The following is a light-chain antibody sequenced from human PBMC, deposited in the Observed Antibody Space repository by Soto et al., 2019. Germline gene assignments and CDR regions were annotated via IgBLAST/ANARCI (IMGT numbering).Light chain of an antibody. Sequence: DIQMTQSPSSLSASVGDRVTITCRASQSVYTYLHWYQQKAGQAPKLLIYAASNLQSGVPSRFSGRGSGTDFTLTVESLQPEDFATYYCQQGYSNPWTFGQGTKVDIK. J-gene: IGKJ1*01. CDR2: AAS. CDR3: QQGYSNPWT. CDR1: QSVYTY. V-gene: IGKV1-39*01.